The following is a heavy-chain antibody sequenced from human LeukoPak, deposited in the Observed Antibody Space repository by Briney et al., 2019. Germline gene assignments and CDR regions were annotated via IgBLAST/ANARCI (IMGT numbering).Heavy chain of an antibody. V-gene: IGHV3-30-3*01. CDR1: GFTFSSYA. J-gene: IGHJ4*02. CDR3: ARDHGDMTTVTIFDY. Sequence: GRSLRLSCAASGFTFSSYAMHWVRQAPGKGLEWVAVISYDGSNKYYADSVKGRFTISRDNSKNTLYLQMNSLRAEDTAVYYCARDHGDMTTVTIFDYWGQGTLVTVSS. CDR2: ISYDGSNK. D-gene: IGHD4-17*01.